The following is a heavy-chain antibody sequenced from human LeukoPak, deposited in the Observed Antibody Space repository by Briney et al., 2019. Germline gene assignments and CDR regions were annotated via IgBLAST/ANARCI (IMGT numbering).Heavy chain of an antibody. CDR1: GGSISSGGYS. CDR3: ARAVGPDIVVVPAALTWFDP. V-gene: IGHV4-31*11. D-gene: IGHD2-2*01. Sequence: SETLSLTCAVSGGSISSGGYSWSWIRQPPGRGLEWIGYIYYSGSTYYNPSLKSRVTISVDTSKNQFSLKLSSVTAADTAVYYCARAVGPDIVVVPAALTWFDPWGQGTLVTVSS. J-gene: IGHJ5*02. CDR2: IYYSGST.